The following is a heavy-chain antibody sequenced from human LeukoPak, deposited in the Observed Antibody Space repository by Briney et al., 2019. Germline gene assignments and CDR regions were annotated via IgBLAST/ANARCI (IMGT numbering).Heavy chain of an antibody. CDR3: ARAAYDYGDSLDY. Sequence: ASVKVSCKASGYTFTGYYMHLVRQAPGQGLEWMGWINPNSGGTNYAQKFQGRVTMTRDTSISTAYMELSRLRSDDTAVYYCARAAYDYGDSLDYWGQGTLVTVSS. CDR2: INPNSGGT. CDR1: GYTFTGYY. V-gene: IGHV1-2*02. J-gene: IGHJ4*02. D-gene: IGHD4-17*01.